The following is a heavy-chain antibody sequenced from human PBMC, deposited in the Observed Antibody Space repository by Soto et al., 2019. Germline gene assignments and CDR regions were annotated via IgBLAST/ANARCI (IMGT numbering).Heavy chain of an antibody. V-gene: IGHV1-18*04. CDR2: ISANNGKT. CDR1: GYTFTGYG. J-gene: IGHJ5*02. D-gene: IGHD3-22*01. CDR3: ARKIMPYYYEGSCHWGFDP. Sequence: QAQLVQSGAEVKRPGASVNVSCPDSGYTFTGYGLACVRQAPGQGLEWMGWISANNGKTDYAKTLQGRVTMTTDTSTPKDYMELRVLRSDETAIYYWARKIMPYYYEGSCHWGFDPWGQGTLFT.